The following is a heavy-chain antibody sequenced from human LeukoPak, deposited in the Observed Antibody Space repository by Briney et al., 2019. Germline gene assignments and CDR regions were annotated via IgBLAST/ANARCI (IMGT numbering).Heavy chain of an antibody. CDR3: ARGDPYYDILTGYTPDC. V-gene: IGHV1-18*01. CDR2: ISAYNGNT. D-gene: IGHD3-9*01. J-gene: IGHJ4*02. CDR1: GYTFTSYG. Sequence: GASVKVSCKASGYTFTSYGISWVRQAPGQGLEWMGWISAYNGNTNYAQKLQGRVTMTTDTSTSTAYMELRSLRSDDTAVYYCARGDPYYDILTGYTPDCWGQGTLVTVSS.